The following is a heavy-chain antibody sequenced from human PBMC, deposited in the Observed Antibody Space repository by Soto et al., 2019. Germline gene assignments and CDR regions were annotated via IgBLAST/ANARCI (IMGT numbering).Heavy chain of an antibody. V-gene: IGHV1-3*04. J-gene: IGHJ4*02. CDR3: ARETYGSGGPEWYDY. Sequence: ASVKVSCKASGYTFTTYAMHWVRQAPGQRLEWMGWINTGTGNTKYSQKFQGRVTITRDTSASTAYMELSSLRSEDTAVYYCARETYGSGGPEWYDYWGQGTLVTVS. CDR1: GYTFTTYA. CDR2: INTGTGNT. D-gene: IGHD3-10*01.